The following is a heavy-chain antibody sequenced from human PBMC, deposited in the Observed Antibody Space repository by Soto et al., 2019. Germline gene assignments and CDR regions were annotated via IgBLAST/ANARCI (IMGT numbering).Heavy chain of an antibody. Sequence: QVQLVQSGAEVKKPGASVKVSCKASGYTFTSYGISWVRQAPGQGLEWVGWISGYDGNTDYGHKFRGRVTMTTDTSTNTAYMDLRSVRSDDTAVYCCARHNSQWPNWFDPWGQGTPVTVCS. V-gene: IGHV1-18*01. CDR3: ARHNSQWPNWFDP. D-gene: IGHD1-1*01. CDR1: GYTFTSYG. CDR2: ISGYDGNT. J-gene: IGHJ5*02.